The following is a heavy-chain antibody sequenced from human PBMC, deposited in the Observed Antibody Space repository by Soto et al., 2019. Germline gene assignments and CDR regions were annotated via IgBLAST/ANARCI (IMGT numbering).Heavy chain of an antibody. CDR1: GFTFSSYA. CDR3: AKDEDYGDYSWYFDL. Sequence: GGSLRLSCAASGFTFSSYAMSWVRQAPGKGLEWVSAISGSGGSTYYADSVKGRFTISRDNPKNTLYLQMNSLRAEDTAVYYCAKDEDYGDYSWYFDLWGRGTLVTVSS. CDR2: ISGSGGST. J-gene: IGHJ2*01. D-gene: IGHD4-17*01. V-gene: IGHV3-23*01.